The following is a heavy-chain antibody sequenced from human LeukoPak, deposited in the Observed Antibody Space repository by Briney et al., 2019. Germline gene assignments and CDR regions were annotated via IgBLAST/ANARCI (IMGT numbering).Heavy chain of an antibody. CDR2: IKGDGSEK. D-gene: IGHD3/OR15-3a*01. Sequence: PGGSLRLSCATSGFTFSNYWMSWVRQAPGKGLEWVANIKGDGSEKNYVDSVKGRFTISRDNSRNSLYVQMNSLRVEDTAVYYCARDWASIGGTGRALDYWGQGILVTASS. CDR3: ARDWASIGGTGRALDY. V-gene: IGHV3-7*01. J-gene: IGHJ4*02. CDR1: GFTFSNYW.